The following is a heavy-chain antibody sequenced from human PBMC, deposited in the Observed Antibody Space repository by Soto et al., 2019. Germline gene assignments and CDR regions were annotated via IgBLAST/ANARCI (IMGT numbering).Heavy chain of an antibody. CDR3: ARERSIAAPLDY. CDR1: GFTVSSNY. J-gene: IGHJ4*02. Sequence: GSLRLSCAASGFTVSSNYMSWVRQAPGKGLEWVSVIYSGGSTYYADSVKGRFTISRDNSKNTLYLQMNSLRAEDTAVYYCARERSIAAPLDYWGQGTLVTVSS. V-gene: IGHV3-53*01. D-gene: IGHD6-13*01. CDR2: IYSGGST.